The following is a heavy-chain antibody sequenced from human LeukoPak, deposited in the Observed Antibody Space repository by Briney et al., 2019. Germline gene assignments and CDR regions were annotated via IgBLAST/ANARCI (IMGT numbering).Heavy chain of an antibody. CDR1: GFTFNVYG. J-gene: IGHJ4*02. CDR3: TKDSSVPFGITD. D-gene: IGHD5/OR15-5a*01. Sequence: GGSLRLSCAASGFTFNVYGIHWVRQAPGKGLEWVAVIWNDGSNKYYADSVKGRFTISRDNSKSTLSLQLNSLRAEDTAVYYCTKDSSVPFGITDWGQGTLVTVSS. V-gene: IGHV3-33*06. CDR2: IWNDGSNK.